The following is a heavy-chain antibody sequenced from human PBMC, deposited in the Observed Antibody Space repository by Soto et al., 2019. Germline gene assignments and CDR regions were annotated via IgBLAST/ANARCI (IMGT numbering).Heavy chain of an antibody. CDR3: AKDHSYFATYYYYGMDV. Sequence: QVQLVESGGGVVQPGRSLRLSCAASGFTFSSYGMHWVRQAPGKGLEWVAVISYDGSNKYYADSVKGRFTISRDNSKNTLYLQMNSLRAEDTAVYYCAKDHSYFATYYYYGMDVWGQGTTVTVSS. J-gene: IGHJ6*02. CDR2: ISYDGSNK. D-gene: IGHD1-26*01. V-gene: IGHV3-30*18. CDR1: GFTFSSYG.